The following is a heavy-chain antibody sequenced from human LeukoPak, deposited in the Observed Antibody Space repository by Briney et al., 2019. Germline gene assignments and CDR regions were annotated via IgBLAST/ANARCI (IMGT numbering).Heavy chain of an antibody. V-gene: IGHV4-38-2*02. Sequence: SETLSLTCTVSGYSISSGYYWDWIRQPPGKGLEWIASIYHSGKSYYNPSLESRVTISVDTSKNQISLKLSSVTAADTAVYYCARHHVPGTNYWGQGTLVTVSS. CDR1: GYSISSGYY. CDR3: ARHHVPGTNY. J-gene: IGHJ4*02. D-gene: IGHD6-19*01. CDR2: IYHSGKS.